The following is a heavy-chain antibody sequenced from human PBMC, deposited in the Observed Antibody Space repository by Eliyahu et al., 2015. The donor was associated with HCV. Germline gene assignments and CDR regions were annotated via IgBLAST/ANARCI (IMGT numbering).Heavy chain of an antibody. CDR2: IYSGGST. Sequence: EVQLVESGGGLIQPGGSLRLSCAASGITVXSNYMSWVRQAPGKGLEWVSVIYSGGSTYYTDSVKGRFTISRDNSKNTLYLQMNSLRAEDTAVYYCALTDFQSYGYPHWGQGTLVTVSS. J-gene: IGHJ4*02. D-gene: IGHD5-18*01. V-gene: IGHV3-53*01. CDR1: GITVXSNY. CDR3: ALTDFQSYGYPH.